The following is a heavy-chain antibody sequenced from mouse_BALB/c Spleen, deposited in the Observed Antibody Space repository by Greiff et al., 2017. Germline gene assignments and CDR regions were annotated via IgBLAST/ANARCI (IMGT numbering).Heavy chain of an antibody. D-gene: IGHD2-4*01. V-gene: IGHV5-6-5*01. CDR3: ARGRGKITTGYYFDY. J-gene: IGHJ2*01. CDR2: ISSGGIT. CDR1: GFTFSSYA. Sequence: EVHLVESGGGLVKPGGSLKLSCAASGFTFSSYAMSWVRQTPEKRLEWVASISSGGITYYPDSVKGRFTISRDNARNILYLQMCSLRSEDTAMYYCARGRGKITTGYYFDYWGQGTTLTVSS.